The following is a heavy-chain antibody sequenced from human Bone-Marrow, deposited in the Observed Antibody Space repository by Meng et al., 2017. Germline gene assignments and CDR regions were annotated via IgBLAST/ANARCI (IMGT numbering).Heavy chain of an antibody. CDR3: ARDRGIAAAGQDNNWFDP. J-gene: IGHJ5*02. D-gene: IGHD6-13*01. CDR2: IYCSGST. Sequence: QVQLQESGPGLVKPSQTLSLTCTVSGGSISSGDYYWSWIRQPPGKGLEWIGYIYCSGSTYYNPSLKSRVTISVDTSKNQFSLKLSSVTAADTAVYYCARDRGIAAAGQDNNWFDPWGQGTLVTVSS. V-gene: IGHV4-30-4*01. CDR1: GGSISSGDYY.